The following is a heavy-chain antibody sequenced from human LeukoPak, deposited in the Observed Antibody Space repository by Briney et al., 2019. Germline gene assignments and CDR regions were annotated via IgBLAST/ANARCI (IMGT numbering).Heavy chain of an antibody. CDR1: GGSISSGGYF. V-gene: IGHV4-31*03. D-gene: IGHD5-18*01. J-gene: IGHJ4*02. CDR3: ARSWDTAMVPFDY. CDR2: IYYSGYT. Sequence: SETLSLTCTVSGGSISSGGYFWSWIRQHPGKGLEWIGHIYYSGYTSYNPSLKSRVTISVDTSKNHFSLKLSSATAADTAVYYCARSWDTAMVPFDYWGQGTLVTVSS.